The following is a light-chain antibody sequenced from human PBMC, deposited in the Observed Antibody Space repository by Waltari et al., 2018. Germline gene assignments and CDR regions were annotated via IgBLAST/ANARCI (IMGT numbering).Light chain of an antibody. CDR3: SSYAGTNNVV. CDR2: EVN. CDR1: SSDFGVYNY. Sequence: QSALTQPPSASGSPGQSVTISCTGTSSDFGVYNYVSWYQHHPGKAPKLMIDEVNKRPAGVPDRFSGAKSANTASLTVSGLQAEDEADYYCSSYAGTNNVVFGGGTKLTVL. V-gene: IGLV2-8*01. J-gene: IGLJ3*02.